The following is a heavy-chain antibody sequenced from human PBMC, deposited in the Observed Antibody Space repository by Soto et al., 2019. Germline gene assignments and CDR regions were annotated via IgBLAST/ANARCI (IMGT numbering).Heavy chain of an antibody. J-gene: IGHJ4*01. CDR2: IWYDGNNK. CDR3: ARDFYYNDSNSYYSSEYYFDY. V-gene: IGHV3-33*01. D-gene: IGHD3-22*01. Sequence: GSLRLSCAASGFAFSSYGMHWVRQAPGKGLEWVAVIWYDGNNKYYADSVKGRFIISRDNSKDTLYLQMNSLRAEDTAVYYCARDFYYNDSNSYYSSEYYFDYWGHGTLVTVSS. CDR1: GFAFSSYG.